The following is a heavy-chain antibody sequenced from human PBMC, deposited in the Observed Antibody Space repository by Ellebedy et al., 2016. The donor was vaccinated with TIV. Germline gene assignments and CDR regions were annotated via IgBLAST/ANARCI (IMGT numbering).Heavy chain of an antibody. CDR3: ARGGSSGIDY. CDR2: IYYSGST. J-gene: IGHJ4*02. Sequence: MPSETLSLTCTVSGGSISSYYWSWIRQPPGKGLEWIGYIYYSGSTNYNPSLKSRVTISVDTSKNQFSLKLSSVTAADTAVYYCARGGSSGIDYWGQGTLVTVSS. V-gene: IGHV4-59*08. CDR1: GGSISSYY. D-gene: IGHD6-6*01.